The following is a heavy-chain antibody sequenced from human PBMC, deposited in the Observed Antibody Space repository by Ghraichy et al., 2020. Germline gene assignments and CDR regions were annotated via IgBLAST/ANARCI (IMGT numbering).Heavy chain of an antibody. CDR2: IDWDDDK. J-gene: IGHJ6*02. CDR3: ARIPYYPHYGMDV. V-gene: IGHV2-70*01. D-gene: IGHD2-21*01. Sequence: SGPTLVKPTQNLTLTCTFSGFSLSTSGMCVSWIRQPPGKALEWLAFIDWDDDKYYSTSLKTRLTISKDTSKNQVVLAMTNMDPVDTATYFCARIPYYPHYGMDVWGQGTTVTVSS. CDR1: GFSLSTSGMC.